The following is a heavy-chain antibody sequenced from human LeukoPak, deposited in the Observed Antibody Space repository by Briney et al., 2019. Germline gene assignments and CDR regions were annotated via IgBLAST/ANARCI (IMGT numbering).Heavy chain of an antibody. J-gene: IGHJ4*02. Sequence: SVKVSCKASGGTFSSYAISWVRQAPGQGLEWMGRIIPIFGTANYAQKFQGRVTITADKSTSTAYMELSSLRSEDTAVYYSARDTKESDYGSGSYSDYWGQGTLVTVSS. CDR1: GGTFSSYA. V-gene: IGHV1-69*06. CDR2: IIPIFGTA. D-gene: IGHD3-10*01. CDR3: ARDTKESDYGSGSYSDY.